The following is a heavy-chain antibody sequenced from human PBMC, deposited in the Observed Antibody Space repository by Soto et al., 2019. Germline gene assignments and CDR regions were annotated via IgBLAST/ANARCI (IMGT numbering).Heavy chain of an antibody. J-gene: IGHJ4*02. CDR1: GGSISSGGYY. CDR2: IFSSGRT. Sequence: PSETLSLTCTVPGGSISSGGYYWSWVRQPAGKGLEWIGRIFSSGRTSFNPSLESRVAMSVDTSRNHFSLNLSSVTAADMAVYYCAREGSYSAYNFAHGIQLWSFDFWGQGALVTVSS. CDR3: AREGSYSAYNFAHGIQLWSFDF. D-gene: IGHD5-12*01. V-gene: IGHV4-61*02.